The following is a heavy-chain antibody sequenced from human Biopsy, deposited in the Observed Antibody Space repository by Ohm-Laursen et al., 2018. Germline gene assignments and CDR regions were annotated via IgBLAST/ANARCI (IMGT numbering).Heavy chain of an antibody. J-gene: IGHJ4*02. D-gene: IGHD1-26*01. CDR1: AGTFTNSA. CDR2: IIPIFGTA. CDR3: ARDALGGGSYRFFY. V-gene: IGHV1-69*01. Sequence: SVYVSCKVSAGTFTNSAISCVRQAPGQGIEWMGGIIPIFGTANYAQKFQGRVTITADESTSTAYMELSSLRSDDSAVYYCARDALGGGSYRFFYWGQGSLVTVSS.